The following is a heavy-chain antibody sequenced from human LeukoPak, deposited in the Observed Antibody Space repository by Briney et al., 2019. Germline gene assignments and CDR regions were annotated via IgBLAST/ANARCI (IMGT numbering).Heavy chain of an antibody. Sequence: ASVKVSCKASGYTFTSYYMHWVRQAPGEGLEWMGIINPSGGSTSYAQKFQGRVTMTRDMSTSTAYMELRSLRSDDTAVYYCARDTIAVAGSYYYYYMDVWGKGTTVTVSS. V-gene: IGHV1-46*01. CDR1: GYTFTSYY. CDR3: ARDTIAVAGSYYYYYMDV. CDR2: INPSGGST. D-gene: IGHD6-19*01. J-gene: IGHJ6*03.